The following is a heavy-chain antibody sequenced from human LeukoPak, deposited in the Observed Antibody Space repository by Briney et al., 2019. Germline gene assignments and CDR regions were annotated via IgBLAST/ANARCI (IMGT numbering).Heavy chain of an antibody. D-gene: IGHD3-22*01. Sequence: SETLSLTCTVSGGSISSYYWSWIRQPPGKGLEWIGYIYYSGSTNYNPSLKSRVTILVDTSKNQFSLKLSSVTAADPAVYYCARSYYYDSSGYYQIDYWGQGTLVTVSS. J-gene: IGHJ4*02. CDR2: IYYSGST. CDR1: GGSISSYY. CDR3: ARSYYYDSSGYYQIDY. V-gene: IGHV4-59*01.